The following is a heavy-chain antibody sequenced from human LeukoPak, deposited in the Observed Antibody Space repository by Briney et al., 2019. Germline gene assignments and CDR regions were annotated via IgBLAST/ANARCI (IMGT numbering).Heavy chain of an antibody. Sequence: GGSLRLSCAASGFTFSSYSMNWVRQAPGKGLEWVSSISSRSSYIYYADSVKGRFTISRDNAKNSLYLQMNSLRAEDTAVYYCAREVRGGWFQYYFDYWGQGTLVTVSS. CDR3: AREVRGGWFQYYFDY. CDR2: ISSRSSYI. D-gene: IGHD6-19*01. J-gene: IGHJ4*02. V-gene: IGHV3-21*01. CDR1: GFTFSSYS.